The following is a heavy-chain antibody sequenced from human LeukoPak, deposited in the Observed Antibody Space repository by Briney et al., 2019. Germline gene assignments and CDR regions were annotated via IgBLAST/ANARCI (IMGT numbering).Heavy chain of an antibody. CDR3: ARLQAYYYYYGMDV. CDR2: IYYSGST. D-gene: IGHD1-1*01. Sequence: PSETLSLTCTVSGGSISSYYWSWIRQPPGKGLEWIGHIYYSGSTNYNPSLKSRVTISVDTSKNQFSLKLSSVTAADTAVYYCARLQAYYYYYGMDVWGQGTTVTVSS. J-gene: IGHJ6*02. V-gene: IGHV4-59*08. CDR1: GGSISSYY.